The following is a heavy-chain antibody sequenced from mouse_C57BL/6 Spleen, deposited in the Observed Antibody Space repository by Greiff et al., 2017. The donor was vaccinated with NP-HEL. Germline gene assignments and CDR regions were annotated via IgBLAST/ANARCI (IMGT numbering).Heavy chain of an antibody. Sequence: VQLQQPGAELVMPGASVKLSCKASGYTFTSYWMHWVKQRPGQGLEWIGEIDPSDSYTNYNQKFKGKSTLTVDKSSSTAYMQLSSLTSEDSAVYYCARSGDEAMDYWGQGTSVTVSS. D-gene: IGHD3-1*01. CDR3: ARSGDEAMDY. CDR2: IDPSDSYT. CDR1: GYTFTSYW. J-gene: IGHJ4*01. V-gene: IGHV1-69*01.